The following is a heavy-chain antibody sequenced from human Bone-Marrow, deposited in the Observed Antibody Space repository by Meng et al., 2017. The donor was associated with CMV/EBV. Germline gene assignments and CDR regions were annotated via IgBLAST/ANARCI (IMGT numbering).Heavy chain of an antibody. V-gene: IGHV4-59*01. Sequence: GSLRLSCTVSSGSISNYYWNWIRQPPGQGLEWIGSINYSGTTNYNPALQSRIIMSVDTSKNQLSLKLSPVTAADTAVYYCARLRGPRRAGGGGSLIDAMLDKLTTEGYYFDSWGQGTLVTVSS. CDR1: SGSISNYY. CDR2: INYSGTT. J-gene: IGHJ4*02. CDR3: ARLRGPRRAGGGGSLIDAMLDKLTTEGYYFDS. D-gene: IGHD4-17*01.